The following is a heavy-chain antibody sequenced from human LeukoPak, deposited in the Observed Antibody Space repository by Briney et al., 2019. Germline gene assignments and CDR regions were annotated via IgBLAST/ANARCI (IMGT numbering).Heavy chain of an antibody. J-gene: IGHJ4*02. D-gene: IGHD4-17*01. CDR2: MYWDDDK. CDR1: GFSPSTTGVG. CDR3: AHGLYGDYYFDY. Sequence: SGPTLVNPTQTLTLTCSFPGFSPSTTGVGVGWIRRPQRKALESLALMYWDDDKRYSPSLKSRLTITKDTSKNQVVLTMTNMDPVDTATYYCAHGLYGDYYFDYWGQGTLVTVSS. V-gene: IGHV2-5*02.